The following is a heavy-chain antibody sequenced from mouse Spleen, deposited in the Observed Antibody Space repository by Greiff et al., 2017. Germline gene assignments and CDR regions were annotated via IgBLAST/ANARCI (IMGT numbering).Heavy chain of an antibody. V-gene: IGHV5-16*01. CDR1: GFTFSDYY. D-gene: IGHD2-3*01. J-gene: IGHJ2*01. CDR2: INYDGSST. Sequence: EVHLVESEGGLVQPGSSMKLSCTASGFTFSDYYMAWVRQVPEKGLEWVANINYDGSSTYYLDSLKSRFIISRDNAKNILYLQMSSLKSEDTATYYCARVIYDGHYFDYWGQGTTLTVSS. CDR3: ARVIYDGHYFDY.